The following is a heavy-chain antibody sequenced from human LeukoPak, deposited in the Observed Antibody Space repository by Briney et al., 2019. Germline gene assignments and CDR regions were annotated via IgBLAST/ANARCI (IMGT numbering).Heavy chain of an antibody. CDR3: ARDTSGYSGYDSGFDY. CDR1: GGSISSHY. CDR2: IWYDGSNK. D-gene: IGHD5-12*01. Sequence: LSLTCTVSGGSISSHYWSWIRQPPGKGLEWVAVIWYDGSNKYYADSVKGRFTISRDNSKNTLYLQMNSLRAEDTAVYYCARDTSGYSGYDSGFDYWGQGTLVTVSS. J-gene: IGHJ4*02. V-gene: IGHV3-33*08.